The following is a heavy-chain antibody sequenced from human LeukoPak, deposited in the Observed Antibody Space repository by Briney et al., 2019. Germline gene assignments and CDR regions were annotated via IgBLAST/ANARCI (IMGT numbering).Heavy chain of an antibody. CDR3: ARAVPLITMVRGNRMDV. Sequence: SETLSLTCAVYGGSFSGYYWSWIRQPPGKGLEWIGGINHSGSTNYNPSLKSRVTISVDTSKNQFSLKLSSVTAADTAVYYCARAVPLITMVRGNRMDVWGQGTTVTVSS. V-gene: IGHV4-34*01. CDR2: INHSGST. CDR1: GGSFSGYY. D-gene: IGHD3-10*01. J-gene: IGHJ6*02.